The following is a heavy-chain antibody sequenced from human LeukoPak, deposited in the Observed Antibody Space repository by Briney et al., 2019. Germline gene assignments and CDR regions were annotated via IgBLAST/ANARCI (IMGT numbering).Heavy chain of an antibody. V-gene: IGHV1-18*01. D-gene: IGHD1-26*01. J-gene: IGHJ4*02. Sequence: ASVKVSCKASGYTFTSYGISWVRQAPGQGLEWMEWISAYNGNTNYAQKLQGRVTMTTDTSTSTAYMELRSLRSDDTAVYYCARDEREWELRWSFDYWGQGTLVTVSS. CDR1: GYTFTSYG. CDR3: ARDEREWELRWSFDY. CDR2: ISAYNGNT.